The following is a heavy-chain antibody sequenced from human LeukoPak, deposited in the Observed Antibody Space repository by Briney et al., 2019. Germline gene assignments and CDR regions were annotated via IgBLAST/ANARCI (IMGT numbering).Heavy chain of an antibody. CDR1: GDSVSNNRAS. J-gene: IGHJ4*02. CDR2: TYYRSQWFD. CDR3: VRIRGLGLFDY. V-gene: IGHV6-1*01. D-gene: IGHD1-26*01. Sequence: SQTLSLTCAISGDSVSNNRASWGWIRQSPSRGLEWLGRTYYRSQWFDDYAPSLRSRITIIPDTSKNQFSLQLTSVTPEDTAVYYCVRIRGLGLFDYWGQGTLVTVSS.